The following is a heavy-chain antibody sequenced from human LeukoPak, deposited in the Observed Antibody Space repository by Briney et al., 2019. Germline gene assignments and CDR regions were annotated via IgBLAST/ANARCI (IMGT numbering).Heavy chain of an antibody. CDR3: ARVGFVVVPAAMGMDV. V-gene: IGHV3-30*03. CDR1: GFTFSSYG. Sequence: GGSLRLSCAASGFTFSSYGMHWVRQAPGKGLEWVAVISYDGSNKYYADSVKGRFTISRDNSKNTLYLQMNSLRAEDTAVYYCARVGFVVVPAAMGMDVWGKGTTVTISS. CDR2: ISYDGSNK. J-gene: IGHJ6*03. D-gene: IGHD2-2*01.